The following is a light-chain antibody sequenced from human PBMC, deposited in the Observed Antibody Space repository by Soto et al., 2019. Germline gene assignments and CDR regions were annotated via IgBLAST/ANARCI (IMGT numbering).Light chain of an antibody. CDR1: NSNIGSNT. CDR2: YDN. Sequence: QSVLTQPPSASGTPGQRVTISCSGSNSNIGSNTVNWYQQLPGTAPKLLIYYDNLRPSGVPDRISGSKSGTSASLAISGLQSEDEADYYCQAYDYILTASVFGGGTQLTVL. CDR3: QAYDYILTASV. V-gene: IGLV1-44*01. J-gene: IGLJ3*02.